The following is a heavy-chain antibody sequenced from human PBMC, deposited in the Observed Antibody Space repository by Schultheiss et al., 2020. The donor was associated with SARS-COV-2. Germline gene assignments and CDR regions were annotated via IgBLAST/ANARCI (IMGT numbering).Heavy chain of an antibody. CDR3: ARPRSSGWYDV. CDR2: IYYSGST. Sequence: SETLSLTCTVSGGSISSYYWSWIRQPPGKGLEWIGYIYYSGSTNYNPSLKSRVTISVDTSKNQFSLKLSSVTAADTAVYYCARPRSSGWYDVWGQGTLVTVSS. V-gene: IGHV4-59*01. CDR1: GGSISSYY. J-gene: IGHJ5*02. D-gene: IGHD6-19*01.